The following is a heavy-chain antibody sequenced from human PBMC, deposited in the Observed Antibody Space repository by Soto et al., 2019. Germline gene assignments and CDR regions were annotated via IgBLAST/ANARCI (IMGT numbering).Heavy chain of an antibody. D-gene: IGHD2-21*02. Sequence: QVQLQQWGAGLLKPSETLSLTCAVYGGSFSGYYWSWIRQPPGKGLEWIGEINHSGSTNYNPSLKSRVTISVDTSKNQFSLKLSSVTAADTAVYYCAHRPYCGGDRYSVEDYYYGMDVWGQGTTVTVSS. CDR3: AHRPYCGGDRYSVEDYYYGMDV. V-gene: IGHV4-34*01. J-gene: IGHJ6*02. CDR1: GGSFSGYY. CDR2: INHSGST.